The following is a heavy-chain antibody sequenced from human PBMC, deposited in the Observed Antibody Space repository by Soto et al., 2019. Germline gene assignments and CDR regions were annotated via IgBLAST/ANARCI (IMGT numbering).Heavy chain of an antibody. J-gene: IGHJ6*02. CDR3: AKARLYYYYGMDV. CDR1: GFSFSSYD. Sequence: EVQLVESGGGLVQTGGSLRLSCEGSGFSFSSYDMHLVRQAAGKRLEWVAAIGADGDTYYSDSVKGRLTISRENTKNSLYLQMNSLSTGDTGVYHCAKARLYYYYGMDVWGQGTMVTVSS. V-gene: IGHV3-13*01. CDR2: IGADGDT.